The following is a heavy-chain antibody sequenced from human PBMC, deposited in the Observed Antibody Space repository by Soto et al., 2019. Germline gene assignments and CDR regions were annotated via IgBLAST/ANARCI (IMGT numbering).Heavy chain of an antibody. V-gene: IGHV3-30*18. CDR3: AKLVDKTLDDF. D-gene: IGHD3-10*01. CDR2: ISHDSRNI. CDR1: GLDFRNND. J-gene: IGHJ4*02. Sequence: QVQLVESGGGVIQPGRSLRLSCAASGLDFRNNDMHWVRQAPGKGLEWVAVISHDSRNIIYGDSVKGRFTGSRDNSKNTLYLEMDSLGVEDTAVYFCAKLVDKTLDDFWGLGTLVVVSS.